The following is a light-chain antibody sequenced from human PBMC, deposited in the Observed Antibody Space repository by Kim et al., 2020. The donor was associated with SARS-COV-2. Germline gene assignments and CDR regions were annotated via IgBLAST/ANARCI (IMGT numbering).Light chain of an antibody. CDR2: GAS. J-gene: IGKJ2*01. V-gene: IGKV3-15*01. CDR3: QHYNNWPYT. Sequence: SGLPGERATLSCRASQSVGSSLAWYQQKPGQAPRLLIYGASSRATGVPTRFSASGSATEFTLTISSLQSEDFALYYCQHYNNWPYTFGQGTKLEI. CDR1: QSVGSS.